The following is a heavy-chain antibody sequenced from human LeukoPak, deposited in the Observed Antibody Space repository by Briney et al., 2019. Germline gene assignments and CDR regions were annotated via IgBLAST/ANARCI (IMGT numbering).Heavy chain of an antibody. CDR3: ARARRGYSSSWYRGPFDY. V-gene: IGHV1-2*02. D-gene: IGHD6-13*01. J-gene: IGHJ4*02. CDR1: GYTFTGYY. Sequence: GASVKVSCKASGYTFTGYYMHWVRQAPGQGLEWMGWIDPNSGGTNYAQKFQGRVTMTRDTSISTAYMELSRLRSDDTAVYYCARARRGYSSSWYRGPFDYWGQGTLVTVSS. CDR2: IDPNSGGT.